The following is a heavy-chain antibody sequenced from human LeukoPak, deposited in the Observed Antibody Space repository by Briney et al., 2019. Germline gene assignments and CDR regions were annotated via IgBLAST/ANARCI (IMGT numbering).Heavy chain of an antibody. Sequence: GGSLRLSCAVSGFSVSNNYMNWVRQAPGKGLEWVSLIYSRGGSSYADSVKGRFTISRDSSKNTLFLQMNSLRVEDTAVYYCARDPPGIAASGTYYWGQGTLVTVSS. CDR1: GFSVSNNY. D-gene: IGHD6-13*01. V-gene: IGHV3-53*01. CDR3: ARDPPGIAASGTYY. CDR2: IYSRGGS. J-gene: IGHJ4*02.